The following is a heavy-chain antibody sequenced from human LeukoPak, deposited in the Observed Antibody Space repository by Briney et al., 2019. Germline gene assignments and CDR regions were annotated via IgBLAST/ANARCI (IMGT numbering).Heavy chain of an antibody. Sequence: SETLSLTCSVSGGTISNLYLTWIRQAPGKGLEWSGYMYYSGSINYNPSLKSRVTISGDTSKNQLSLKLNSATAADTAVYYCARQMMGATTEPWGQGTLVTVSS. V-gene: IGHV4-59*01. CDR1: GGTISNLY. D-gene: IGHD1-26*01. CDR3: ARQMMGATTEP. CDR2: MYYSGSI. J-gene: IGHJ5*02.